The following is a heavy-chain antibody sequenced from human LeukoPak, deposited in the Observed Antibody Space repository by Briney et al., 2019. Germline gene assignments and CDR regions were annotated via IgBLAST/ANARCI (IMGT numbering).Heavy chain of an antibody. CDR1: GYTFTSYD. CDR2: MNPNSGNT. V-gene: IGHV1-8*03. Sequence: ASVKVSCKASGYTFTSYDINWVRQATGQGLEWMGWMNPNSGNTAYAQKFQGRVTITRNTSISTAYMELSSLRSEDTAIYYCAREDYYDSGTSDYWGQGTLVTVSS. D-gene: IGHD3-22*01. J-gene: IGHJ4*02. CDR3: AREDYYDSGTSDY.